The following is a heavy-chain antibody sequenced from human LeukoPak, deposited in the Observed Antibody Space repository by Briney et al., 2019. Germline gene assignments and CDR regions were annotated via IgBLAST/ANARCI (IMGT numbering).Heavy chain of an antibody. V-gene: IGHV1-69*04. CDR3: ARDRYCSGGSCSMGWFDP. CDR1: GGTFSSYA. CDR2: IIPILGIA. J-gene: IGHJ5*02. Sequence: GASVKVSCKASGGTFSSYAISWGRQAPGQWLEWMGRIIPILGIANYAQKFQGRVTITADKSTSTAYMELSSLRSEDTAVYYCARDRYCSGGSCSMGWFDPWGQGTLVTVSS. D-gene: IGHD2-15*01.